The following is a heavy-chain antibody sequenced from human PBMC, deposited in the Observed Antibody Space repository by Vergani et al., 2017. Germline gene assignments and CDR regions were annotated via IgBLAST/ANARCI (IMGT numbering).Heavy chain of an antibody. CDR1: GGTFSSYA. J-gene: IGHJ4*02. Sequence: QVQLVQSGAEVKKPGSSVKVSCKASGGTFSSYAISWVRQAPGQGLEWMGRIIPILGIANYAQEFQGRVTITADKSTSTAYMELSSLRSEDTAVYYCAGGRCGGDCYLDYWGQGTLVTVSS. CDR2: IIPILGIA. CDR3: AGGRCGGDCYLDY. D-gene: IGHD2-21*02. V-gene: IGHV1-69*04.